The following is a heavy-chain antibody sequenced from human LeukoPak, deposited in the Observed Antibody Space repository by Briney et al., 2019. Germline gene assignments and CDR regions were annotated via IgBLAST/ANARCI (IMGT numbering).Heavy chain of an antibody. D-gene: IGHD7-27*01. J-gene: IGHJ4*02. CDR3: AKDFSNWVFDY. Sequence: GGSLRLSCAAPGFTFSSYGMHWVRQAPGKGLEWVAVISYDGSNKYYADSVKGRFTISRDNSKNTLYLQMNSLRAEDTAVYYCAKDFSNWVFDYWGQGTLVTVSS. CDR1: GFTFSSYG. CDR2: ISYDGSNK. V-gene: IGHV3-30*18.